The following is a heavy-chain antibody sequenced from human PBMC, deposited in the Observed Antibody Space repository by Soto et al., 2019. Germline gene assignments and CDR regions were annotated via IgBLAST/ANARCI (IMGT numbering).Heavy chain of an antibody. Sequence: EVQLLESGGGLVQPGGSLRLSCTASGFTFSTYAMSWFRQAPGKGLEWVSAISSGGSTYYSDSVKGRFTISRDNSKNTLYLQMNSLRAEDTAIYYCAKDGTTVTTGYFDLWGGGTLVTVSS. J-gene: IGHJ2*01. V-gene: IGHV3-23*01. CDR1: GFTFSTYA. D-gene: IGHD4-17*01. CDR3: AKDGTTVTTGYFDL. CDR2: ISSGGST.